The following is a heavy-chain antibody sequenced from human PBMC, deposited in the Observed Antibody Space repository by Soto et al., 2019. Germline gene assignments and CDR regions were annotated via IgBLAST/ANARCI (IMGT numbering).Heavy chain of an antibody. D-gene: IGHD1-26*01. Sequence: GGSLRLSCAACGFDFSSDFINWVRQAPWKGLEWVASIFGSGRTTYYADSVKGRFNISRDNSKNTLYLQLNSLRVEDTALYYCAKSKSGRFFAAFDLWGQGIMVAVSS. CDR1: GFDFSSDF. CDR2: IFGSGRTT. V-gene: IGHV3-23*01. J-gene: IGHJ3*01. CDR3: AKSKSGRFFAAFDL.